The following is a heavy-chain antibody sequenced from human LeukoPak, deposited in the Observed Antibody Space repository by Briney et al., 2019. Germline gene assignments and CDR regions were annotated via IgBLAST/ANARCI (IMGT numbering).Heavy chain of an antibody. J-gene: IGHJ3*02. D-gene: IGHD6-6*01. Sequence: ASVKVSCKASGYTFTGYYMHWVRQAPGQGREWMGWINPNSGGTNYAQKFQGRVTMTRDTSISTAYMGLSRLRSDDTAVYYCAREPGGRYSSSSGAFDIWGQGTMVTVSS. CDR2: INPNSGGT. V-gene: IGHV1-2*02. CDR1: GYTFTGYY. CDR3: AREPGGRYSSSSGAFDI.